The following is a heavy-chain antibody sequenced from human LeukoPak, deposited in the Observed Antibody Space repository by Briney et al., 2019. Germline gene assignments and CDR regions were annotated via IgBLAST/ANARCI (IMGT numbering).Heavy chain of an antibody. CDR3: AGERDYYYDSSGHFDY. CDR1: GGSISSYY. V-gene: IGHV4-59*01. D-gene: IGHD3-22*01. CDR2: IYYSGST. J-gene: IGHJ4*02. Sequence: SETLSLTCTVSGGSISSYYWSWIRQPPGKGLEWIGYIYYSGSTNYNPSLKSRVTISVDTSKNQFSLELSSVTAADTAVYYCAGERDYYYDSSGHFDYWGQGTLVTVSS.